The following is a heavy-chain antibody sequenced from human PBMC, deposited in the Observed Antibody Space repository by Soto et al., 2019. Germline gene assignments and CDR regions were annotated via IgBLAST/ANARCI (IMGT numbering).Heavy chain of an antibody. J-gene: IGHJ5*02. Sequence: GGDYWSWIRQHPGKGLEWIGYIYYSGSTYYNPSLKSRVTISVDTSKNQFSLKLSSVTAADTAVYFCARGSYSDSTGYHGPWGQGPLLTVSS. CDR3: ARGSYSDSTGYHGP. CDR1: GGDY. D-gene: IGHD3-22*01. CDR2: IYYSGST. V-gene: IGHV4-31*02.